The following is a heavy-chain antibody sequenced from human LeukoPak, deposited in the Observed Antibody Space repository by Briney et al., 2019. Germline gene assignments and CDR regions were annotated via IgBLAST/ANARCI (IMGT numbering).Heavy chain of an antibody. V-gene: IGHV3-9*01. CDR1: GFTFDDYA. CDR2: ISWNSGSI. Sequence: GGSLRLSCAASGFTFDDYAMHWVRQAPGKGLEWASGISWNSGSIGYADSVKGRFTISRDNAKNSLYLQMNSLRAEDTALYYCAKDNSPLYSSGCNDYWGQGTLVTVSS. D-gene: IGHD6-19*01. J-gene: IGHJ4*02. CDR3: AKDNSPLYSSGCNDY.